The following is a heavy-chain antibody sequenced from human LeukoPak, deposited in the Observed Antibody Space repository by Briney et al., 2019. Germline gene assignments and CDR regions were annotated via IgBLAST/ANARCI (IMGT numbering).Heavy chain of an antibody. J-gene: IGHJ4*02. Sequence: GGSLRLSCAASGFTFSSYSMNWVRQAPGKGLEWVSSISSSSSYIYYADSVKGRFTISRDNAKNSLYLQMNSLRDEDTAVYYCARDDGWEQWLVHDYWGQGTLVTVSS. CDR3: ARDDGWEQWLVHDY. V-gene: IGHV3-21*01. CDR1: GFTFSSYS. CDR2: ISSSSSYI. D-gene: IGHD6-19*01.